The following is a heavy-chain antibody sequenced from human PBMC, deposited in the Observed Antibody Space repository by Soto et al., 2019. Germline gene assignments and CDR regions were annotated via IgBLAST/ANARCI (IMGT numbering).Heavy chain of an antibody. J-gene: IGHJ6*03. CDR2: ISSSSSYI. CDR3: ARGSSPVVPAAMGGYYYYMDV. Sequence: GGSLRLSCAASGFTFSSYSMNWVRQAPGKGLEWVSSISSSSSYIYYADSVKGRFIISRDNAKNSLYLQMNSLRAEDTAVYYCARGSSPVVPAAMGGYYYYMDVWGKGTTVTVSS. D-gene: IGHD2-2*01. CDR1: GFTFSSYS. V-gene: IGHV3-21*01.